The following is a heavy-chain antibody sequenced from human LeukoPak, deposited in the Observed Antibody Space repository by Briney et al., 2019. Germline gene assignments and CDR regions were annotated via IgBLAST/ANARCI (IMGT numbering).Heavy chain of an antibody. CDR3: ARERSGSLDY. D-gene: IGHD3-3*01. CDR2: ISSSGTTI. V-gene: IGHV3-48*03. CDR1: GFTFSSYE. J-gene: IGHJ4*02. Sequence: PGGSLRLSCAASGFTFSSYEMNWVRQAPGKGLEWVSYISSSGTTIYYADSVKGRFTISRDNAKNSLYLQMNSLRAEDTAVYYCARERSGSLDYWGQGTLVTVSS.